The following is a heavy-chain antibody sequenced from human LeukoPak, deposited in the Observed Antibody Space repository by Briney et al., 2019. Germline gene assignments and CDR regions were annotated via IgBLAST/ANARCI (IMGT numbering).Heavy chain of an antibody. CDR1: GGSFSGYY. D-gene: IGHD3-22*01. J-gene: IGHJ4*02. V-gene: IGHV4-34*01. CDR3: ARGPGEYYDSSGPFDY. Sequence: SETLSLTCAVYGGSFSGYYWSWIRQPPGKGLEWIGEINHSGSTNYNPSLKSRVTISVGTSKNQFSLKLSSVTAADTAVYYCARGPGEYYDSSGPFDYWGQGTLVTVSS. CDR2: INHSGST.